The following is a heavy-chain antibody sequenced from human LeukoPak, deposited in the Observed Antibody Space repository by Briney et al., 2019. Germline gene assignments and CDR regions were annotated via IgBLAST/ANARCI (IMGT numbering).Heavy chain of an antibody. V-gene: IGHV3-11*01. Sequence: GGSLRLSCAASGFRFGDHYMSWVRQAPGKGPEGISYISGNGGGIAYADSVKGRFTISRDNAKNSLYLQMNSLRVEDTAVYHCVRHSGRAGGQWGQGTLIAVSS. J-gene: IGHJ4*02. CDR1: GFRFGDHY. D-gene: IGHD3-10*01. CDR3: VRHSGRAGGQ. CDR2: ISGNGGGI.